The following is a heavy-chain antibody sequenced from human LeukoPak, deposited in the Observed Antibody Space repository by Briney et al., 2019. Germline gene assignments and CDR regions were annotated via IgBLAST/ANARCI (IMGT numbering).Heavy chain of an antibody. V-gene: IGHV3-23*01. CDR1: GFTFSSYA. CDR2: ISGSGGST. CDR3: AKDPWGGSGSYPGYNWFDP. J-gene: IGHJ5*02. Sequence: PGRSLRLSCTSSGFTFSSYAMSWVRQAPGKGLEWVSAISGSGGSTYYADSVKGRFTISRDNSKNTLYLQMNSLRAEDTAVYYCAKDPWGGSGSYPGYNWFDPWGQGTLVTVSS. D-gene: IGHD3-10*01.